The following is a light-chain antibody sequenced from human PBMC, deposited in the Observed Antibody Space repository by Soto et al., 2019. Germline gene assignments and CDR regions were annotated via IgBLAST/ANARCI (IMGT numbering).Light chain of an antibody. Sequence: DIQTTQSPSTLSASVGDRVTITCRASQSISSWLAWYQQKTGKAPKLLIYKASSLESVVPSRFSGGGSGTEFTLTISSLQPDDFATYYCQQYHSYPLTFGGGTKVEFK. CDR3: QQYHSYPLT. J-gene: IGKJ4*01. CDR1: QSISSW. CDR2: KAS. V-gene: IGKV1-5*03.